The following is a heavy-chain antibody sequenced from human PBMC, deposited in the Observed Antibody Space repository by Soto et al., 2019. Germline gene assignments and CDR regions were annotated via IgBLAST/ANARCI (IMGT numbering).Heavy chain of an antibody. CDR1: GFTFSSYA. Sequence: EVQLVESGGGLVQPGGSLRLSGAASGFTFSSYAMHWVRQAPGKGLEYVSAISSNGGTTYDANSVKGSFTISRDNSKNTLYLQMGSLRAEDMAVYYCARAEYCSGGSCYPTAWFDPWGQGTLVTVSS. J-gene: IGHJ5*02. CDR2: ISSNGGTT. V-gene: IGHV3-64*01. CDR3: ARAEYCSGGSCYPTAWFDP. D-gene: IGHD2-15*01.